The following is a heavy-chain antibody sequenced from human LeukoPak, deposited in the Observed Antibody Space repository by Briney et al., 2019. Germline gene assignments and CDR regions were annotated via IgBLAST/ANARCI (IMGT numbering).Heavy chain of an antibody. CDR2: ISAYNGST. CDR3: ARDLLQVGSSGYRRHYFDY. Sequence: ASVTLSFTGSAYTFTSYGISRVRQAPGQGQELKGWISAYNGSTNYAQKLQGRVTMTTDTSTGTAYMELRSLRSDDMAVYYCARDLLQVGSSGYRRHYFDYWGQGTLVTVSS. CDR1: AYTFTSYG. J-gene: IGHJ4*02. V-gene: IGHV1-18*03. D-gene: IGHD3-22*01.